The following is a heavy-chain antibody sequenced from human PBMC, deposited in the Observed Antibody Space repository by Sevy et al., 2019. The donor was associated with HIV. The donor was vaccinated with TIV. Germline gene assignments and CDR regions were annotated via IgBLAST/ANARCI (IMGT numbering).Heavy chain of an antibody. Sequence: GGSLRLSCAASGFAFYDYSMSWIRQAPGKGLEWVATLSFGCGKINYADSVKGRFTISRDNSKNSFYLQMDNLRVEDTALYYGARGGCTRPHDYWGQGTRVTVSS. V-gene: IGHV3-23*01. CDR1: GFAFYDYS. D-gene: IGHD2-8*01. J-gene: IGHJ4*02. CDR2: LSFGCGKI. CDR3: ARGGCTRPHDY.